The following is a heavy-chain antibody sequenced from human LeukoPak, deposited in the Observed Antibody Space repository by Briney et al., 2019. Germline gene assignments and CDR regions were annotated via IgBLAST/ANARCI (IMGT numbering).Heavy chain of an antibody. V-gene: IGHV4-30-4*01. CDR2: IYYSGST. J-gene: IGHJ5*02. CDR3: ARGWIVVVPAAMDWFDP. D-gene: IGHD2-2*01. Sequence: SETLSLTCTVSGGSISSGDYYWSWIRQPPGKGLEWIGYIYYSGSTYYNPSPKSRVTISVDTSKNQFSLKLSSVTAADTAVYYCARGWIVVVPAAMDWFDPWGQGTLVTVSS. CDR1: GGSISSGDYY.